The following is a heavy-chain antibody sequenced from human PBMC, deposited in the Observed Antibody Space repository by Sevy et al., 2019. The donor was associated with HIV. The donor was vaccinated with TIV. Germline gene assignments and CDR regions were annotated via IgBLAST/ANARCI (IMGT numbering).Heavy chain of an antibody. CDR2: LLYNVRTE. CDR1: GFSVRSFS. CDR3: ARDSARVIVPTAGFDS. D-gene: IGHD2-15*01. J-gene: IGHJ5*01. V-gene: IGHV3-33*03. Sequence: GGSLRLSCSASGFSVRSFSMHWVRQAPGKGLEWVAALLYNVRTEEYADSVKGRFTISRDNSKNTLNLEMNSLRVEDTALNFCARDSARVIVPTAGFDSWGQGVLVTVSS.